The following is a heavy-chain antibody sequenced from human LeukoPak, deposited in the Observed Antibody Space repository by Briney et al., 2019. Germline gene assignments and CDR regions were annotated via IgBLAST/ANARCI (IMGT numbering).Heavy chain of an antibody. V-gene: IGHV1-2*02. CDR1: GYTYTSYG. CDR2: LNPNSGGT. J-gene: IGHJ5*02. CDR3: ARGGTLWFGDNNWFDP. Sequence: ASVKVSSKASGYTYTSYGISWVRQAPGQGLEWMGWLNPNSGGTNYAQKFQGRVTMTRDTSISTAYMELSRLRSDDTAVYYCARGGTLWFGDNNWFDPWGQGTLVTVSS. D-gene: IGHD3-10*01.